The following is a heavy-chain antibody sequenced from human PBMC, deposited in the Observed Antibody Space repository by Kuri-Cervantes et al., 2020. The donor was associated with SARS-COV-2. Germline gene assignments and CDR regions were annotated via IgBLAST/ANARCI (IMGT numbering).Heavy chain of an antibody. D-gene: IGHD1-7*01. CDR2: IYYSGST. V-gene: IGHV4-31*03. Sequence: LRLSCTVSGGSISSGGYYWSWIRQHPGKGLEWIGYIYYSGSTYYNPSLKSRVTISVDTSKNQFSLKLSSVTAADTAVYYCARHKLELRLCYFAYWGQGNLVHGAS. CDR3: ARHKLELRLCYFAY. J-gene: IGHJ4*01. CDR1: GGSISSGGYY.